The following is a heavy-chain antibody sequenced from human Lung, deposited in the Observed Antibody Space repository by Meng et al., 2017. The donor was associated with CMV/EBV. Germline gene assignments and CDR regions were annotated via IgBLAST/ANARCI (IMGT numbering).Heavy chain of an antibody. CDR2: IYYSGST. V-gene: IGHV4-39*07. CDR3: ARINIASRRAIDD. CDR1: DDSISSRSYY. Sequence: GSLRLSCTVSDDSISSRSYYWGWIRQPPGKGLEWIGSIYYSGSTYYNPSLKSRVTISVDTSKNQFSLKLSSVTAADTAVYYCARINIASRRAIDDWGQGTLVTVSS. J-gene: IGHJ4*02. D-gene: IGHD6-6*01.